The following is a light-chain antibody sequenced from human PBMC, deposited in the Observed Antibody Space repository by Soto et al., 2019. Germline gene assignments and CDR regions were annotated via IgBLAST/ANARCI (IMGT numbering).Light chain of an antibody. Sequence: DIVMTQSPDSLSVSLGERTSITCKSSQSLLYDSNNRNYLAWYQQKPRQPPKLLINWASTRQSEVPDRFSGSGSATDNTLTIGSLQAEGVGLYDGQQYYCTPLAVGGGTKVFIK. CDR3: QQYYCTPLA. J-gene: IGKJ4*01. CDR1: QSLLYDSNNRNY. CDR2: WAS. V-gene: IGKV4-1*01.